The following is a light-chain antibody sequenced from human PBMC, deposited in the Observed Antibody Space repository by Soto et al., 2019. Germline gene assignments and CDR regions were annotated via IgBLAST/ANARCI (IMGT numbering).Light chain of an antibody. CDR3: QQYYSYPRE. J-gene: IGKJ1*01. V-gene: IGKV1-8*01. CDR2: AGS. Sequence: AIRMTQSPSSFSASTGDRVTITCRASQGISSYLAWYQQKPGKAPKLLIYAGSTLQSGVPSRFSGSGSGTDFTLTISCLQSEDFVTYYCQQYYSYPREFGQGTKVEIK. CDR1: QGISSY.